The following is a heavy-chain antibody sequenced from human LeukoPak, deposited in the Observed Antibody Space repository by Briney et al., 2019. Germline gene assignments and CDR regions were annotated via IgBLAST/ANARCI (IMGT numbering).Heavy chain of an antibody. D-gene: IGHD4-17*01. CDR3: ARDLRPVGNWFDP. Sequence: GGSLRLSCAASGFTFSSYSMNWVRQAPGKGLEWVSYISSSSSTIYYTDSVKGRFTISRDNAKNSLYLQMNSLRAEDTAVYYCARDLRPVGNWFDPWGQGTLVTVSS. J-gene: IGHJ5*02. CDR1: GFTFSSYS. V-gene: IGHV3-48*04. CDR2: ISSSSSTI.